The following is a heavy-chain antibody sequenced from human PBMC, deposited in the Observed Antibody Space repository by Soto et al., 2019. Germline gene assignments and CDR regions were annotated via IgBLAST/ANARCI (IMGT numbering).Heavy chain of an antibody. CDR3: ASLYSYGLEGYYYGMDV. D-gene: IGHD5-18*01. CDR1: GGTFSSYA. J-gene: IGHJ6*02. CDR2: IIPIFGTA. V-gene: IGHV1-69*13. Sequence: SVKVSCKASGGTFSSYAIGWVRQAPGQGLEWMGGIIPIFGTANYAQKFQGRVTITADESTSTAYMELSSLRSEDTAVYYCASLYSYGLEGYYYGMDVWGQGTTVTVSS.